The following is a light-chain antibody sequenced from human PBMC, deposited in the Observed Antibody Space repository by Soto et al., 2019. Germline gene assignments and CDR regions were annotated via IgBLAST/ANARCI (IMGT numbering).Light chain of an antibody. CDR2: GAS. Sequence: EIVMTQSPSTLSASPGERATLSCRASQSVSSNLAWYQQKPGQAPRLLIYGASTRATGIPARFSGSGSGTEFTLTISSLQSEDFAVYYCQQYNNWPITSGQGTRLEIK. J-gene: IGKJ5*01. V-gene: IGKV3-15*01. CDR1: QSVSSN. CDR3: QQYNNWPIT.